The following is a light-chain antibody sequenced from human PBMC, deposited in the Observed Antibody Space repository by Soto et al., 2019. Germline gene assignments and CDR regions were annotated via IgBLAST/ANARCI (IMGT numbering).Light chain of an antibody. CDR1: DSNIASNS. CDR2: NNN. J-gene: IGLJ3*02. CDR3: ATWDDSLNGVV. Sequence: QSVLTQPPSASWAPGQGVTISCSGSDSNIASNSVNWYQQLPGTAPKLLMYNNNQRPSGVPDRFSGSKSGTSASLAISGLQFEDEADYYCATWDDSLNGVVFGGGTKVTVL. V-gene: IGLV1-44*01.